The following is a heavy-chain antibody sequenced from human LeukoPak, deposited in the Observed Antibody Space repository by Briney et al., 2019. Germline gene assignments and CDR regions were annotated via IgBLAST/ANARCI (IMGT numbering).Heavy chain of an antibody. CDR2: IYPGDSDT. CDR3: ARPVTGDPGAFDI. CDR1: GYIFTSYW. Sequence: GXSLQISCKGSGYIFTSYWIGWVRQMPGKGLEWMGIIYPGDSDTRYSPSFQGQVTISADKSISTAYLQWSSLKASDTAMYYCARPVTGDPGAFDIWGQGTMVTVSS. J-gene: IGHJ3*02. V-gene: IGHV5-51*01. D-gene: IGHD7-27*01.